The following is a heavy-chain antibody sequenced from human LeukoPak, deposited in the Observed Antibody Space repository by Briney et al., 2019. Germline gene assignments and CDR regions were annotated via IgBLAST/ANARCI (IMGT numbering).Heavy chain of an antibody. CDR2: IRYDGGNI. D-gene: IGHD5-18*01. V-gene: IGHV3-30*02. J-gene: IGHJ4*02. CDR1: GFTLRNYG. CDR3: ARESGGGYSYEDY. Sequence: GGSLRLSCAASGFTLRNYGMHWVRQAPGKGLEWMAFIRYDGGNIHYADSVKGRFTISRDNAKKSLYLQMNSLRAEDTAVYYCARESGGGYSYEDYWGQGTLVTVSS.